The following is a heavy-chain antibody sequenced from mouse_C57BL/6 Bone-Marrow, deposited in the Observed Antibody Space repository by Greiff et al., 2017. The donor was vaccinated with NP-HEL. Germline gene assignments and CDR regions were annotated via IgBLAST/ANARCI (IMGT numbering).Heavy chain of an antibody. CDR1: GFTFSSYA. CDR2: ISDGGSYT. V-gene: IGHV5-4*01. CDR3: ARGGLFAY. Sequence: EVQVVESGGVLVKPGGSLKLSCAASGFTFSSYAMSWVRQTPEKRLEWVATISDGGSYTYYPDNVKGRFTISRDNAKNNLYLQMSHLKSEDTAMYYCARGGLFAYWGQGTLVTVSA. J-gene: IGHJ3*01.